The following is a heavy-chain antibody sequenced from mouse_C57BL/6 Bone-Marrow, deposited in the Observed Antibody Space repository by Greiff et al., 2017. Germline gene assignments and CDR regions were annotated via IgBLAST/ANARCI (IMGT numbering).Heavy chain of an antibody. V-gene: IGHV1-7*01. CDR1: GYTFNSYW. CDR2: IYPSSGYT. J-gene: IGHJ1*03. Sequence: VQLQQSGAELAKPGASVKLSCKASGYTFNSYWMNWVKQRPGQGLEWIGYIYPSSGYTKYNPKLKDKATLTADKSSITAYMQLSSLTYKVSAVCYCASRYYGSGYFDVWGTGTTVTVSS. D-gene: IGHD1-1*01. CDR3: ASRYYGSGYFDV.